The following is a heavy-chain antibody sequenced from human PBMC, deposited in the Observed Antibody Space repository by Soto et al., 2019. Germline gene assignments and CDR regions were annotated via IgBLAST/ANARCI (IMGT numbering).Heavy chain of an antibody. CDR3: ARLPGGYCSGGSCYPLYYYYYMDV. CDR1: GYSFTSYW. CDR2: IYPGDSDT. V-gene: IGHV5-51*01. J-gene: IGHJ6*03. Sequence: GESLKISCKGSGYSFTSYWIGWVRQMPGKGLEWMGIIYPGDSDTRYSPSFQGQVTISADKSISTAYLQWSSLKASDTAMYYCARLPGGYCSGGSCYPLYYYYYMDVWGKGTTVTVSS. D-gene: IGHD2-15*01.